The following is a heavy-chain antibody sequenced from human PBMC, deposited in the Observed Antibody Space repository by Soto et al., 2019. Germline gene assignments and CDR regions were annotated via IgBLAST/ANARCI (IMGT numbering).Heavy chain of an antibody. CDR3: ARVRYSSGWYSWFDP. CDR1: GYTFTSYA. V-gene: IGHV1-3*01. Sequence: ASVKVSCKASGYTFTSYAMHWVRQAPGQRLERMGWINAGNGNTKYSQKFQGRVTITRDTSASTAYMELSSLRSEDTAVYYCARVRYSSGWYSWFDPWGQGTLVTVSS. D-gene: IGHD6-19*01. CDR2: INAGNGNT. J-gene: IGHJ5*02.